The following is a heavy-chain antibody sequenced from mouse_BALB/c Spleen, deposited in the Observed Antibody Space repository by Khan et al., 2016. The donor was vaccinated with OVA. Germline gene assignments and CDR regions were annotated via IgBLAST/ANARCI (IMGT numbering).Heavy chain of an antibody. CDR2: IYPGSDNA. J-gene: IGHJ2*01. D-gene: IGHD2-3*01. CDR1: GYTFTYYV. CDR3: ARGDGYYVYFDY. Sequence: QVQLQQPGPELVKPGASVKMSCKASGYTFTYYVITWVKQRTGQGLEWIGEIYPGSDNAYYNERFKGKATLTADKSSNTTHLQLRSLTSEDSAVYFCARGDGYYVYFDYWGQGTTLTVSS. V-gene: IGHV1-81*01.